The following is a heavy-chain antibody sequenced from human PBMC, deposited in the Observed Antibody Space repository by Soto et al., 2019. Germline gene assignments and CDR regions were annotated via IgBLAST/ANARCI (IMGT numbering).Heavy chain of an antibody. Sequence: GGSLRLSCAVSGFSFGTYWMSWVRQAPGKGLEWLASIKQDGSERYYLDSVKGRFTISRDNAKDSLSLQMNSLRGEDTAFYYCARDVGPITIFGEALSGYFDFWGQGTLVTVSS. CDR2: IKQDGSER. V-gene: IGHV3-7*03. J-gene: IGHJ4*02. CDR1: GFSFGTYW. D-gene: IGHD3-3*01. CDR3: ARDVGPITIFGEALSGYFDF.